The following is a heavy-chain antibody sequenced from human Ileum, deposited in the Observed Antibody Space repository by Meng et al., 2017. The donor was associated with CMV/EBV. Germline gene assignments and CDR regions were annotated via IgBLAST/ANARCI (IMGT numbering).Heavy chain of an antibody. CDR1: GDSVSSNSAA. V-gene: IGHV6-1*01. Sequence: SETLSLTCAISGDSVSSNSAAWNWIRQSPSRGLEWLGSTYYRSKWYKDYAVSVKSRITINPDTSKNQFSLQLNSVTTEDTAVYYCARGYYDSSGYFFGAFDIWGQGTMVTVSS. D-gene: IGHD3-22*01. CDR3: ARGYYDSSGYFFGAFDI. CDR2: TYYRSKWYK. J-gene: IGHJ3*02.